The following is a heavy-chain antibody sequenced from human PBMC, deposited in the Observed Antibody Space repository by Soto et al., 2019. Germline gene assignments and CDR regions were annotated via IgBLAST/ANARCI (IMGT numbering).Heavy chain of an antibody. Sequence: EVRLLESGGGLIQLGGSLRLACVASGITFNPYAMIWVRQAPGKGLEWVSAIDGDGGDTYYAAFVKGRFTMSRDNSKNTVYLHMRSLTAEDTALYYCAKGRLAVGSDWFDSWGPGTLVTVSS. CDR1: GITFNPYA. CDR2: IDGDGGDT. CDR3: AKGRLAVGSDWFDS. J-gene: IGHJ5*01. D-gene: IGHD1-26*01. V-gene: IGHV3-23*01.